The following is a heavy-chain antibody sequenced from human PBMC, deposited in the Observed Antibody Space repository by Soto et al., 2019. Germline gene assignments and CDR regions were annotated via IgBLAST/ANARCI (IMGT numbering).Heavy chain of an antibody. D-gene: IGHD4-17*01. J-gene: IGHJ4*02. CDR1: GSSISSYY. CDR2: IYYSGST. Sequence: SETLSLTCTVSGSSISSYYWSWIRQPPGKGLEWIGSIYYSGSTNYNPSLKGRVIISVDSSKKQLSLRLNSVTAADTAVYYCTIVGGYYGDYPNFDYWGQGALVTVSS. V-gene: IGHV4-59*01. CDR3: TIVGGYYGDYPNFDY.